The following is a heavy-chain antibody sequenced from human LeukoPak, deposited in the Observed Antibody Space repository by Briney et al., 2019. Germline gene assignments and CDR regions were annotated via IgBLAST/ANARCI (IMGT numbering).Heavy chain of an antibody. CDR3: ARVPRYSGSSQFDY. CDR2: INHNGST. CDR1: GGSFSGYY. V-gene: IGHV4-34*01. J-gene: IGHJ4*02. D-gene: IGHD1-26*01. Sequence: PSETLSLTCAVYGGSFSGYYWSWIRQPPGKGLEWIGEINHNGSTNYNPSLKSRVTISVDTSKNQFSLKLSSVTAADTAVYYCARVPRYSGSSQFDYWGQGTLVTVSS.